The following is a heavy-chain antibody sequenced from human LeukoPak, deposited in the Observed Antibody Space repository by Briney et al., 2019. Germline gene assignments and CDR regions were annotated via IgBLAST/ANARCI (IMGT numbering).Heavy chain of an antibody. Sequence: SETLSLTCTVSGGSISSYYWSWVRQPPGKGLEGIGYIYYSGSTNYNPSLKSRVTISVDTSKNQFSLKLSSVTAADTAVYYCARTPGDWYFDLWGRGTLVTVSS. CDR1: GGSISSYY. J-gene: IGHJ2*01. CDR3: ARTPGDWYFDL. D-gene: IGHD7-27*01. CDR2: IYYSGST. V-gene: IGHV4-59*01.